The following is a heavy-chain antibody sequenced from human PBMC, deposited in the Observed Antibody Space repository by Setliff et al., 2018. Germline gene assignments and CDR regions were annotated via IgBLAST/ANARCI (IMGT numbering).Heavy chain of an antibody. CDR1: GYTFTTYA. V-gene: IGHV7-4-1*02. Sequence: VASVKVSCKTSGYTFTTYAISWMRQAPGQGLEWMGWINTNTGNPSYAQDFTGRFVFSLDTSVSTAYLQISSLKAEDTAVYYCARASRFGTIVYKGYYYMDVWGKGTTVTVSS. J-gene: IGHJ6*03. D-gene: IGHD3-10*01. CDR3: ARASRFGTIVYKGYYYMDV. CDR2: INTNTGNP.